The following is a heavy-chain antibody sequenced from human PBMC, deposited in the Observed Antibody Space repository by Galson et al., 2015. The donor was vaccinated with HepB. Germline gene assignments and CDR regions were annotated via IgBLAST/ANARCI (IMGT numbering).Heavy chain of an antibody. CDR1: GGTFSSYA. J-gene: IGHJ2*01. CDR3: ARDPNHYDILTWFENGWYFDL. V-gene: IGHV1-69*04. CDR2: IIPILGIA. D-gene: IGHD3-9*01. Sequence: SVKVSCKASGGTFSSYAISWVRQAPGQGLEWMGRIIPILGIANYAQKFQGRVTITADKSTSTAYMELSSLRSEDTAVYYCARDPNHYDILTWFENGWYFDLWGRGTLVTVSS.